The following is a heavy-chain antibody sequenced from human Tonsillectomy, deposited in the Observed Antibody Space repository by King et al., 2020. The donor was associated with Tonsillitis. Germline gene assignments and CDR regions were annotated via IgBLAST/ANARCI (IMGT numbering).Heavy chain of an antibody. CDR1: GGSISSYY. J-gene: IGHJ4*02. Sequence: MQLQESGPGLVKPSETLSLTCTVSGGSISSYYWSWIRQPPGKGLEWIGDIYYSGSTNYNPSLKSRVTISVDTSKNQFSLKLSSVTAADTAVYYCARDDSYFFDYWGQGTLVTVSS. CDR3: ARDDSYFFDY. V-gene: IGHV4-59*01. D-gene: IGHD5-18*01. CDR2: IYYSGST.